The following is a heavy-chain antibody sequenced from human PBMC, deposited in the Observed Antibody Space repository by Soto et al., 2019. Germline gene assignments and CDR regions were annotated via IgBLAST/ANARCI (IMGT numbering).Heavy chain of an antibody. Sequence: SVKVACPASGGTFSSYAISWVRQAPGQGLEWMGGIIPIVGTGNYAQNFQGRVTISADESTSTAYMELRSLRSDDTAVYYCARVRGLEWVLSRPITGFDLWGQGTMVTVAS. J-gene: IGHJ5*02. CDR3: ARVRGLEWVLSRPITGFDL. V-gene: IGHV1-69*13. CDR1: GGTFSSYA. D-gene: IGHD3-3*01. CDR2: IIPIVGTG.